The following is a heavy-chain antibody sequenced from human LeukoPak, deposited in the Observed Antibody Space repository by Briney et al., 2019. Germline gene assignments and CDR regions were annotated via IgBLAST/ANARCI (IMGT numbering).Heavy chain of an antibody. CDR3: TTEGEIVVVPAAIDC. J-gene: IGHJ4*02. CDR2: IKSKTDGGTT. V-gene: IGHV3-15*01. D-gene: IGHD2-2*01. CDR1: GFTFSNAW. Sequence: GGSLRLSGAASGFTFSNAWMSWVRQAPGKGLEWVGRIKSKTDGGTTDYAAPVKGRFTISRDDSKNTLYLQMNSLKTEDTAVYYCTTEGEIVVVPAAIDCWGQGTLVTVSS.